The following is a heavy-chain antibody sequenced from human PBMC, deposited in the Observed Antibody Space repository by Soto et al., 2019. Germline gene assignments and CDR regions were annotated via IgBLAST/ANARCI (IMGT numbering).Heavy chain of an antibody. V-gene: IGHV4-39*01. CDR2: IYYSGST. CDR3: ARRGSYGYWFDP. J-gene: IGHJ5*02. Sequence: SETLSLTCTVSGGSISSSSYYWGWIRQPPGKGLEWIGSIYYSGSTYYNPSLKSRVTISVDTSKNQFSLKLSSVTAADTAVYYCARRGSYGYWFDPWGQGTLVTVSS. D-gene: IGHD5-18*01. CDR1: GGSISSSSYY.